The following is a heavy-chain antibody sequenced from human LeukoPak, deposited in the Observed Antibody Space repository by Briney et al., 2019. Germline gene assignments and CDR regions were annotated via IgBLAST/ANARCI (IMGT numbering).Heavy chain of an antibody. D-gene: IGHD2-8*01. CDR1: GFTFRSYE. CDR3: AREVYAGNWFDP. V-gene: IGHV3-48*03. CDR2: ISGSGATI. J-gene: IGHJ5*02. Sequence: GGSLRLSCAASGFTFRSYEMNWVRQAPGKGLEWVSYISGSGATIYYADSVKGRFTISRDDAKNSLYLQMDSLRAEDTAVYYCAREVYAGNWFDPWGQGTLVTVSS.